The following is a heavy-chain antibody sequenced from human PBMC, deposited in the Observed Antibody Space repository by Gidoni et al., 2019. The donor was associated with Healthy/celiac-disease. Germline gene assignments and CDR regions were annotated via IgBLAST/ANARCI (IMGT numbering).Heavy chain of an antibody. J-gene: IGHJ5*02. CDR1: GGSFSGYY. CDR3: ARESSIAARSFRGRFDP. D-gene: IGHD6-6*01. CDR2: INHSGST. Sequence: QVQLQQWGAGLLKPSETLSLTCAVYGGSFSGYYWSWIRPPPGKGLEWIGEINHSGSTNYNPSLKSRVTISVDTSKNQFSLKLSSVTAADTAVYYCARESSIAARSFRGRFDPWGQGTLVTVSS. V-gene: IGHV4-34*01.